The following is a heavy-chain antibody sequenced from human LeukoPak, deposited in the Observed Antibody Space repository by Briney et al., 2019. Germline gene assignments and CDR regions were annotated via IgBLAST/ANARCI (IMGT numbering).Heavy chain of an antibody. CDR1: GGSISGSYYY. CDR2: FYYSGTT. V-gene: IGHV4-39*07. D-gene: IGHD1-26*01. CDR3: ARLLSQWELPL. Sequence: SETLSLTCTVSGGSISGSYYYWAWIRQPPGKGLEWIGSFYYSGTTHYNPSLKSRVTISGDTSNNQFSLRLSSVTAADTAVYYCARLLSQWELPLWGQGTLVTVSS. J-gene: IGHJ4*02.